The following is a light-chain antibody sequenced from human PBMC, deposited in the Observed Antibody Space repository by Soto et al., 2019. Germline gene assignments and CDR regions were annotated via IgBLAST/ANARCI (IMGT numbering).Light chain of an antibody. CDR1: QSISSS. V-gene: IGKV3-15*01. J-gene: IGKJ2*01. Sequence: EIVMTQSPATLSVSPGERATLSCRASQSISSSLAWYQQKPGQAPRLLIYGASTRATGIPHRFSVSVAGTEFTLSISSLQTEDIAVDYCQLYNNGPTYTLGQGTKLAIK. CDR3: QLYNNGPTYT. CDR2: GAS.